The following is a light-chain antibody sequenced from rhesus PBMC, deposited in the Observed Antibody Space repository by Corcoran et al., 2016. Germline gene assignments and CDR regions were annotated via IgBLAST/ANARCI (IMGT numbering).Light chain of an antibody. CDR3: MQTLQTPFT. J-gene: IGKJ3*01. CDR2: LGS. V-gene: IGKV2-78*01. Sequence: DIVMTQTPLSLPVTPGESASISCRSSQSLLDSYGFTHLHWYLQNPGQSPQLLSYLGSSRASGLPDRLSGSGAGTNCKMTISSVEAEDGGLYYCMQTLQTPFTFGPGTKLEIK. CDR1: QSLLDSYGFTH.